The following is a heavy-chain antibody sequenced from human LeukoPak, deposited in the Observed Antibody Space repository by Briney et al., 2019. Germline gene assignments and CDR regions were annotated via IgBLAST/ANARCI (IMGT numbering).Heavy chain of an antibody. Sequence: GGSLRLSCAASGFTFSSYAMSWVRQAPGKGLEWVSAIGGSGGSTYYADSVKGRFTISRDNSKNTLYLQMNSLRAEGTAVYYCAKGTQSVLWFGEYHYFDYWGQGTLVTVSS. CDR1: GFTFSSYA. D-gene: IGHD3-10*01. V-gene: IGHV3-23*01. CDR2: IGGSGGST. CDR3: AKGTQSVLWFGEYHYFDY. J-gene: IGHJ4*02.